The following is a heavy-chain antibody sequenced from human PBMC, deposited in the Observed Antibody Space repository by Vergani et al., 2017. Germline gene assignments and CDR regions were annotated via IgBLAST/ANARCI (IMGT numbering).Heavy chain of an antibody. Sequence: QVQLVESGGGVVQPGRSLRVSCAASGFTFSSYGMHWVRQAQCKGLEWVAVISYDGSNKFYADSVQGRFIISSDNSKNTLYLQLNSLRVEDTAVYYCAKVVVGVGATGPHFDYWGQGSLVTVSS. CDR3: AKVVVGVGATGPHFDY. V-gene: IGHV3-30*18. CDR1: GFTFSSYG. CDR2: ISYDGSNK. D-gene: IGHD1-26*01. J-gene: IGHJ4*02.